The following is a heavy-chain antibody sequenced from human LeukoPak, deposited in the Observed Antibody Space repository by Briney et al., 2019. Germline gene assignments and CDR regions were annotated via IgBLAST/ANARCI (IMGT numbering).Heavy chain of an antibody. CDR3: ARGYSSSWTTYCYYYMDV. CDR1: GYSISSGYY. Sequence: PSETLSLTCAVSGYSISSGYYWGWIRQPPGKGLEWIGSIYHSGSTYYNPSLKSRVTISVDTSKNQFSLKLSSVTAADTAVYYCARGYSSSWTTYCYYYMDVWGKGTTVTVSS. J-gene: IGHJ6*03. CDR2: IYHSGST. D-gene: IGHD6-13*01. V-gene: IGHV4-38-2*01.